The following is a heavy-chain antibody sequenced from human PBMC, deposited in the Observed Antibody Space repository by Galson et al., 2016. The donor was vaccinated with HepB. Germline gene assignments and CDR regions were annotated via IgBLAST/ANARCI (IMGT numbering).Heavy chain of an antibody. CDR3: AIDPLPMAVATVTFDY. CDR1: GLTFSNYG. D-gene: IGHD5-12*01. V-gene: IGHV3-48*02. J-gene: IGHJ4*02. Sequence: SLRLSCAGSGLTFSNYGINWVRQARGKGLEWVSYISSPSSTIYYADYVKGRFTISRDNANNSLYLQMNSRRDEDTAVYYCAIDPLPMAVATVTFDYWSPGTLVTFSS. CDR2: ISSPSSTI.